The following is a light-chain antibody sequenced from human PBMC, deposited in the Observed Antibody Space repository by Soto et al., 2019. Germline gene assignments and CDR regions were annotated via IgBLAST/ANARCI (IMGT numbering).Light chain of an antibody. CDR3: QQYGSSPYT. CDR1: QSVSSNY. J-gene: IGKJ2*01. V-gene: IGKV3-20*01. CDR2: GAS. Sequence: EIVLTQSPGTLSLSPGERATLSCRASQSVSSNYLAWYQQKPGQAPRLLIYGASSRATGIPDRFSGSGSGTGFTLTISRLEPEDFAVYYCQQYGSSPYTFGQGTRVEIK.